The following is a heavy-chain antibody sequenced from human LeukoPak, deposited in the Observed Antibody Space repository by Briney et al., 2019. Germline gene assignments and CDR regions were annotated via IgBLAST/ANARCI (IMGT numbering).Heavy chain of an antibody. J-gene: IGHJ4*02. CDR2: IYYSGST. CDR1: GGSISSYY. D-gene: IGHD3-10*01. V-gene: IGHV4-39*01. CDR3: AGTLLLWFGDSFDY. Sequence: PSETLSLTCTVSGGSISSYYWGWIRQPPGKGLEWIGSIYYSGSTYYNPSLKSRVTISVDTSKSQFSLKLSSVTAADTAVYYCAGTLLLWFGDSFDYWGQGTLVTVSS.